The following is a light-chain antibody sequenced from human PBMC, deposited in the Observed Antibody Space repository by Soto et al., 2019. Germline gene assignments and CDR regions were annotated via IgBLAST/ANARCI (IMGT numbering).Light chain of an antibody. J-gene: IGLJ1*01. CDR1: SSDVGGYDY. V-gene: IGLV2-14*01. CDR2: EVT. CDR3: SSHTRGSTRV. Sequence: QSVLTQPASVSGSPGQSIAISCTGTSSDVGGYDYVSWYQQQPDKAPKLMIYEVTKRPSGVSNRFSGSKSGNTASLTISGLQSEDEADYYCSSHTRGSTRVFGTGTKVTVL.